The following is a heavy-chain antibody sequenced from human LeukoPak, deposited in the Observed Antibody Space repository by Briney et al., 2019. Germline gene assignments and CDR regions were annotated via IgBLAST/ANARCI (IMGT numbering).Heavy chain of an antibody. CDR3: ARGGSSSWYAMPFDY. CDR2: INHSGST. CDR1: GFTFSSYA. J-gene: IGHJ4*02. D-gene: IGHD6-13*01. V-gene: IGHV4-34*01. Sequence: GSLRLSCAASGFTFSSYAMSWVRQAPGKGLEWIGEINHSGSTNYNPSLKSRVTISVDTSKNQFSLKLSSVTAADTAVYYCARGGSSSWYAMPFDYWGQGTLVTVSS.